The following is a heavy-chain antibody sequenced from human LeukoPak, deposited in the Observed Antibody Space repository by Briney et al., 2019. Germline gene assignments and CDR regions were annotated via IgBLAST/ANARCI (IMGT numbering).Heavy chain of an antibody. CDR1: GGSFSGYY. J-gene: IGHJ1*01. CDR3: ASGPLYSGRKKYFQH. D-gene: IGHD1-26*01. CDR2: INHSGST. Sequence: PWETLSLTCAVYGGSFSGYYWSWIRQPPGKGLEWIGEINHSGSTNYNPSLKSRVTISVDTSKNQFSLKLSSVTAADTAVYYCASGPLYSGRKKYFQHWGQGTLVTVSS. V-gene: IGHV4-34*01.